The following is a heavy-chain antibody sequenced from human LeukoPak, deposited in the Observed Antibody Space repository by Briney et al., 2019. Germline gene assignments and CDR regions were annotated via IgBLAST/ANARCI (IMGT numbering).Heavy chain of an antibody. CDR1: GFTVSSNY. CDR2: IYSGGST. D-gene: IGHD4-17*01. V-gene: IGHV3-53*01. Sequence: PGGSLRLSCAASGFTVSSNYMSWVRQAPGKGLEWVSVIYSGGSTYYADSVKGRFTISRDNSKNTLYLQMNSLRAEDTAVYYCARNKVTTLDGATTTTDYYGMDVWGQGTTVTVSS. J-gene: IGHJ6*02. CDR3: ARNKVTTLDGATTTTDYYGMDV.